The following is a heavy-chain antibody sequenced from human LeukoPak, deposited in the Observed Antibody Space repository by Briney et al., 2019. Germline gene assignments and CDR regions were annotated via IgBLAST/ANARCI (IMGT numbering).Heavy chain of an antibody. D-gene: IGHD6-6*01. CDR1: GFTVSSNF. CDR3: ATRGRSSSGHGFSLDC. J-gene: IGHJ4*02. Sequence: GGSLRLSCAASGFTVSSNFMNWVRQAPGKGLEWVSLIYRGGDTHYADSVKGRVAISRDNSKNTLYLQMNSLRAEDTAVYYCATRGRSSSGHGFSLDCWGQGTLVTVSS. CDR2: IYRGGDT. V-gene: IGHV3-66*01.